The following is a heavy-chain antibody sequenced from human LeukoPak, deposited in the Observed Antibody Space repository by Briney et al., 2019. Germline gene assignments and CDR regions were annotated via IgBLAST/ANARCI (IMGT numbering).Heavy chain of an antibody. Sequence: TSETLSLTCAVSDGSISTFYWSWIRQPPGKGLEWIGYIHYSGGTNYNPSLKSRVTMSVDTSKNQLSLRLTSVSAADTAMYYCARVGEWNDLVYWGQGTLVTVSS. V-gene: IGHV4-59*01. D-gene: IGHD1-1*01. CDR1: DGSISTFY. CDR2: IHYSGGT. J-gene: IGHJ4*02. CDR3: ARVGEWNDLVY.